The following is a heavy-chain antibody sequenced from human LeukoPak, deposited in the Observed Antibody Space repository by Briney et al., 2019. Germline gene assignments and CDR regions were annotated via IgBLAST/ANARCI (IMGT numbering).Heavy chain of an antibody. V-gene: IGHV4-31*03. CDR1: GGSISSGGYY. CDR2: IYYSGST. J-gene: IGHJ4*02. CDR3: ARGGEEDWNSSFDY. Sequence: SETLSLTCTVSGGSISSGGYYWSWIRQHPGKGLEWIGYIYYSGSTYYNPSLKSRVTISVDTSKNQFSLKLSSVTAADTAVYYCARGGEEDWNSSFDYWGQGTLVTVSS. D-gene: IGHD1-7*01.